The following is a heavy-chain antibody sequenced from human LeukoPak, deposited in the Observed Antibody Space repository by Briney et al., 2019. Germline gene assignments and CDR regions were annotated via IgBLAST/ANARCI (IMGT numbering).Heavy chain of an antibody. CDR2: ISPDGSDT. J-gene: IGHJ4*02. V-gene: IGHV3-23*01. CDR1: GFTFTNYP. Sequence: GGSLRLPCAASGFTFTNYPMTWVRQAPGKGLEWVSAISPDGSDTKYADSVKGRSTISRDNSKNTLFLQMNSLRVEDTAVYYCTKDWSAAYWGQGTLVTASS. CDR3: TKDWSAAY. D-gene: IGHD2-15*01.